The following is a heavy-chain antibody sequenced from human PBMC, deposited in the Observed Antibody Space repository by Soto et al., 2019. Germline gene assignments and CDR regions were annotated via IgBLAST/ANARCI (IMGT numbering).Heavy chain of an antibody. V-gene: IGHV3-7*01. J-gene: IGHJ4*02. D-gene: IGHD6-19*01. CDR2: IKQEGSEK. CDR3: ARGTGAAVAADY. CDR1: GFTFSSYW. Sequence: SGFTFSSYWMHWVRQAPGKGLEWVANIKQEGSEKFYVASVKGRFTISRDNAKNSLYLQMNSLRAEDTAVYYCARGTGAAVAADYWGQGTPVTVSS.